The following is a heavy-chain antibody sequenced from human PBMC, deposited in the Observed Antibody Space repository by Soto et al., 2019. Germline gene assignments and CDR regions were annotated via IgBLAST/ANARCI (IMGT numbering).Heavy chain of an antibody. CDR1: GDSISSGGYS. V-gene: IGHV4-30-2*01. D-gene: IGHD1-26*01. CDR3: ARAGVVGATALDY. J-gene: IGHJ4*02. Sequence: QLQLQESGSGLVKPSQTLSLTCAVSGDSISSGGYSWSWIRQPPGKGLEWIGYIYHSGSTYYNPSLKRRVTISVDRSKNQFALKLSSVTAADTAVYYCARAGVVGATALDYCGQGTLVTVSS. CDR2: IYHSGST.